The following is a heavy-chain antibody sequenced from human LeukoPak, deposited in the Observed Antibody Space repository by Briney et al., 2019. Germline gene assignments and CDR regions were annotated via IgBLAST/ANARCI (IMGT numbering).Heavy chain of an antibody. CDR2: INNDGRST. Sequence: PGGSLRLSCAASGFTVSGTWMHWVRQAPGKGLVWVSRINNDGRSTSYADPVKGRFTISRDNAKNTLYTQMNSLRAEDTAVYYCGTAFEFWGQGTLVTVSS. CDR3: GTAFEF. V-gene: IGHV3-74*01. D-gene: IGHD5-18*01. J-gene: IGHJ4*02. CDR1: GFTVSGTW.